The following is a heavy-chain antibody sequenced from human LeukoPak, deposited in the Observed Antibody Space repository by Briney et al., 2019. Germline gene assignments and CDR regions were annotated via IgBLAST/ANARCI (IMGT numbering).Heavy chain of an antibody. V-gene: IGHV4-39*07. J-gene: IGHJ4*02. CDR3: AGAVAAAGTWDY. D-gene: IGHD6-13*01. CDR2: IYYSGST. CDR1: GGSISSSSYY. Sequence: PSETLSLTCTVSGGSISSSSYYWGWIRQPPGKGLEWIGSIYYSGSTYYNPSLKSRVTISVDTSKNQFSLKLSSVTAADTAVYYCAGAVAAAGTWDYWGQGTLVTVSS.